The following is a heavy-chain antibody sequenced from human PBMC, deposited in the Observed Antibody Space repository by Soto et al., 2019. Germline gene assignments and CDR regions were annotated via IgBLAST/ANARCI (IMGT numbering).Heavy chain of an antibody. V-gene: IGHV4-61*01. CDR3: ARDTVVVPALFDP. J-gene: IGHJ5*02. CDR2: VYYSGRT. D-gene: IGHD2-2*01. Sequence: SETLSLTCTVSGGSVSSGNYYWSWIRQPPGKGLEWIGSVYYSGRTKYNPSLKRRVTISVDTSRNQFSLKVNSVTAADTAVYYCARDTVVVPALFDPWGQGTLVTVSS. CDR1: GGSVSSGNYY.